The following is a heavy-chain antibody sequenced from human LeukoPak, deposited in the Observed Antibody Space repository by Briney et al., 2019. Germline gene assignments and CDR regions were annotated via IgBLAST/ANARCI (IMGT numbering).Heavy chain of an antibody. V-gene: IGHV1-3*01. J-gene: IGHJ5*02. CDR3: ARSSGDYQNRWFDP. CDR2: INAGNGNT. Sequence: ASVKGSCKASGYTFTSYAMRWVRQAPGQRLEWMGWINAGNGNTKYSQKFQGRVTITRDTSASTAYMELSSLRSEDTAVYYCARSSGDYQNRWFDPWGQGTLVTVSS. CDR1: GYTFTSYA. D-gene: IGHD4-17*01.